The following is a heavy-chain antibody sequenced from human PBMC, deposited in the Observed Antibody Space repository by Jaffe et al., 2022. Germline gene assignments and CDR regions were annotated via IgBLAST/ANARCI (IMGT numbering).Heavy chain of an antibody. V-gene: IGHV4-39*01. CDR1: GGSISSSSYY. Sequence: QLQLQESGPGLVKPSETLSLTCTVSGGSISSSSYYWGWIRQPPGKGLEWIGSIYYSGSTYYNPSLKSRVTISVDTSKNQFSLKLSSVTAADTAVYYCARLGDYGAFDYWGQGTLVTVSS. CDR2: IYYSGST. CDR3: ARLGDYGAFDY. J-gene: IGHJ4*02. D-gene: IGHD4-17*01.